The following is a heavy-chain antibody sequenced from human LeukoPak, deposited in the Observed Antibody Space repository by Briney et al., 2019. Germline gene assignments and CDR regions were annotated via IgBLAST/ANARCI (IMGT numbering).Heavy chain of an antibody. CDR2: ISGSGGST. CDR3: AKDLSKAYCGGDCYWESDYFDY. Sequence: GGSLRLSCAASGFTFSSYAMSWVRQAPGKGPEWVSAISGSGGSTYYADSVKGRFTISRDNSKNTLYLQMNSLRAEDTAVYYCAKDLSKAYCGGDCYWESDYFDYWGQGTLVTVSS. V-gene: IGHV3-23*01. CDR1: GFTFSSYA. J-gene: IGHJ4*02. D-gene: IGHD2-21*01.